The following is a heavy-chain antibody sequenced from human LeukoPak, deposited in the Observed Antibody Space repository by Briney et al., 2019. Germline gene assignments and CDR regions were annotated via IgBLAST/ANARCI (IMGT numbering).Heavy chain of an antibody. V-gene: IGHV5-51*01. CDR1: GYNFTNYW. J-gene: IGHJ6*03. Sequence: GESLKISCKISGYNFTNYWIGWVRQMPGKGLEWMGIVYPGDSDTRYSPSFRGQVTISADKSITTAYLQWSSLKASDTAMYYCARSLRGSPSFKRHYYYYMDVWGKGTTVTVSS. CDR2: VYPGDSDT. CDR3: ARSLRGSPSFKRHYYYYMDV. D-gene: IGHD5-12*01.